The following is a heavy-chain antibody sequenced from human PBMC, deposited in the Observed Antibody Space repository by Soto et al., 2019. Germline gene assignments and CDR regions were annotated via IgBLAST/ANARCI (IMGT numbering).Heavy chain of an antibody. CDR3: ARELAVAGTNKLSWFDP. D-gene: IGHD6-19*01. Sequence: QVPLVQSGAEVKKPGASVKVSCKASGYTFTSYGISWVRQAPGQGLEWMGWISAYNGNTNYAQKLQGRVTMTTDTTTSTAYMELRSLRSDVTAVYYCARELAVAGTNKLSWFDPWGQGTLVTVSS. V-gene: IGHV1-18*01. J-gene: IGHJ5*02. CDR2: ISAYNGNT. CDR1: GYTFTSYG.